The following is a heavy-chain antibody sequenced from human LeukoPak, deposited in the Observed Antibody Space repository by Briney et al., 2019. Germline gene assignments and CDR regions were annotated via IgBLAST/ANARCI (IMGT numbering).Heavy chain of an antibody. D-gene: IGHD6-19*01. CDR1: GYTFTGYY. J-gene: IGHJ5*02. CDR3: ARGAPIRVAVAATFDP. Sequence: GASVKVSCKASGYTFTGYYMHWVRQAPGQGLEWMGWINPNSGGTNYAQKFQGWVTMTRDTSISTAYMELSRLRSDDTAVYYCARGAPIRVAVAATFDPWGQGTLVTVPS. V-gene: IGHV1-2*04. CDR2: INPNSGGT.